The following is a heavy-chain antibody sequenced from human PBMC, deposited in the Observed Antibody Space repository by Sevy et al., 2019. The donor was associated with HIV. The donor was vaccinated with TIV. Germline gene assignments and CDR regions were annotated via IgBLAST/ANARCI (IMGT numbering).Heavy chain of an antibody. J-gene: IGHJ4*02. CDR3: VREGVGGYSYSLDC. CDR1: EFTFSSYW. D-gene: IGHD5-18*01. CDR2: MKEDGSER. Sequence: GGSLRLSCAASEFTFSSYWMSWVRQAAGKGLEWVATMKEDGSERNYVDSVKGRFTISRDNAKNSLYLQMNSLRAEDTAVYYGVREGVGGYSYSLDCWGQGTLVTVSS. V-gene: IGHV3-7*01.